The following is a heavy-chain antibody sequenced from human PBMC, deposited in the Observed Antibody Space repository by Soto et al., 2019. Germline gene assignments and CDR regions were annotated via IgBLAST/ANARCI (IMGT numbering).Heavy chain of an antibody. Sequence: QVQLVQSGAEVKKPGSSVKVSCKASGGTFNVYTIIWVRQAPGQGLEWMGRIIPMLAITNYAQRFQGRVTLTADTSPTTAHMELSSLTSEDTAVYYCALGSWSGETFDIWGQGTLVTVSS. D-gene: IGHD6-13*01. CDR3: ALGSWSGETFDI. CDR1: GGTFNVYT. J-gene: IGHJ3*02. V-gene: IGHV1-69*02. CDR2: IIPMLAIT.